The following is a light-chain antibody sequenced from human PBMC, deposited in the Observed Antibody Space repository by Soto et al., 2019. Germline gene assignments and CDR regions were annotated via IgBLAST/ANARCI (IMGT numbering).Light chain of an antibody. J-gene: IGLJ3*02. V-gene: IGLV2-14*01. CDR2: EVS. CDR1: SSDIGGYKY. Sequence: QSALTQPASVSGSLGQSITISCTGTSSDIGGYKYVSWYQQHPDKAPKLIIFEVSNRPSGVSDRFSGSNSGNTASLTISGLQAEDEADYYCTSYSRYRVLVFGGGTKLTVL. CDR3: TSYSRYRVLV.